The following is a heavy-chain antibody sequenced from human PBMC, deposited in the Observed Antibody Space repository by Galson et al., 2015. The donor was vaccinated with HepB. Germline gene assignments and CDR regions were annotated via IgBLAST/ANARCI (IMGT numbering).Heavy chain of an antibody. CDR1: GFTFGDYA. J-gene: IGHJ6*02. D-gene: IGHD3-10*01. CDR3: TRVPTMVRGVPDYYYYYGMDV. Sequence: SLRLSCAASGFTFGDYAMSWVRQAPGKGLEWVGFIGSKPYGGTTEYAASVRGRFTISRDESKSFAYLQMSSLKTEDTAVYYCTRVPTMVRGVPDYYYYYGMDVWGHGTTVTVSS. CDR2: IGSKPYGGTT. V-gene: IGHV3-49*04.